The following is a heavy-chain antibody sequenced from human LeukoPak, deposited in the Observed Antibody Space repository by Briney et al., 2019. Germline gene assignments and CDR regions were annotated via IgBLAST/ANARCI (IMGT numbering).Heavy chain of an antibody. Sequence: SVTLSLTCTVSGGSISSSSYYWGWIRQPPGKGLEWIGSIYYSGSTYYNPSLKSRVTISVDTSKNQFSLKLSSVTAADTAVYYCASSGSLTTADYWGQGTLVTVSS. CDR2: IYYSGST. J-gene: IGHJ4*02. V-gene: IGHV4-39*01. CDR3: ASSGSLTTADY. D-gene: IGHD4/OR15-4a*01. CDR1: GGSISSSSYY.